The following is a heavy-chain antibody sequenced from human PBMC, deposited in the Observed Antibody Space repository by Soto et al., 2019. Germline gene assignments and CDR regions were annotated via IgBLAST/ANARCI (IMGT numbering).Heavy chain of an antibody. J-gene: IGHJ6*02. CDR3: TAVSGLVMWDDGMDV. CDR2: IKSKTEGGTT. D-gene: IGHD6-19*01. Sequence: EVQLVESGGGLVKPGGSLRLSCAASGFTFSNAWMNWVRQAPGKGLEWVGRIKSKTEGGTTDYAAPVKGRFTISRDDSKNTVYLQMNSPKTADAAVYYCTAVSGLVMWDDGMDVWGQGTTVTVSS. CDR1: GFTFSNAW. V-gene: IGHV3-15*07.